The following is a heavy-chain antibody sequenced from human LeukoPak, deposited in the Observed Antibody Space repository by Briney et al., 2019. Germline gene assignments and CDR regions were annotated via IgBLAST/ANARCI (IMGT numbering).Heavy chain of an antibody. CDR1: GFTFSRFW. Sequence: PGGSLRLSCAASGFTFSRFWMTWVRQPPGKGLEWVATIEQDGSEKYYVDSVKGRFTISRDNSKNTLYLQMNSLRAEDTAVYYCAKDPYDISGYYYGPTGGVDYWGQGTLVTVSS. V-gene: IGHV3-7*03. CDR2: IEQDGSEK. D-gene: IGHD3-22*01. J-gene: IGHJ4*02. CDR3: AKDPYDISGYYYGPTGGVDY.